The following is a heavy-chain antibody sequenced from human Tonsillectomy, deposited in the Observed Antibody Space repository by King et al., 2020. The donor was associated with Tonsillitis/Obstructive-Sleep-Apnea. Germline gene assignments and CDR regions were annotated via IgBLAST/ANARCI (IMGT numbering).Heavy chain of an antibody. CDR1: GGSMTGFY. Sequence: VQLQESGPGLVRPSETLSLTCTVSGGSMTGFYWSWIRQPPGKGLEWIGYINDSGSTKDNPSLKSRVTISVDTSKNQFSLKLSSVTAADTAVYYCARVSHYYDSRGWLDPWGQGTVVTVSS. CDR2: INDSGST. D-gene: IGHD3-22*01. V-gene: IGHV4-59*01. J-gene: IGHJ5*02. CDR3: ARVSHYYDSRGWLDP.